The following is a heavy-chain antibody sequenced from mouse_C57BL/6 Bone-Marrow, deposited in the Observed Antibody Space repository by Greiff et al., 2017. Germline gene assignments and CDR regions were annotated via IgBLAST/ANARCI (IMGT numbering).Heavy chain of an antibody. J-gene: IGHJ1*03. D-gene: IGHD1-1*01. CDR2: IHPNSGST. CDR3: ARGGYGSSYPHYWYFDV. V-gene: IGHV1-64*01. Sequence: QVQLQQPGAELVKPGASVKLSCKASGYTFTSYWMHWVKQRPGQGLEWIGMIHPNSGSTNYNEKFKSKATLTVDNSSSTAYMQLSSLTSEDSAVYYGARGGYGSSYPHYWYFDVWGTGTTVTVSS. CDR1: GYTFTSYW.